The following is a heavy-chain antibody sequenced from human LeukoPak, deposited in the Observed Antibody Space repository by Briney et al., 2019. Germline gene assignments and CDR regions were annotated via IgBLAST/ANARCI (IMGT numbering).Heavy chain of an antibody. J-gene: IGHJ5*02. CDR1: GDSISKNY. D-gene: IGHD4-17*01. CDR2: IYYSGST. V-gene: IGHV4-59*01. CDR3: ARGLRDYGDYWFDP. Sequence: SETLSLTCSVSGDSISKNYWSWIRQPPGKGLEWIGYIYYSGSTNYNPSLKSRVTISVDTSKNQFSLKLSSVTAADTAVYYCARGLRDYGDYWFDPWGQGTLVTVSS.